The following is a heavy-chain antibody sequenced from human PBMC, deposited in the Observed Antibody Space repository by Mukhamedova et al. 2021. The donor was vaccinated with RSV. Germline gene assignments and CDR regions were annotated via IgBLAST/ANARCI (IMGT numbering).Heavy chain of an antibody. CDR3: ARERRTYCGGDCYSDYFDY. CDR2: IPSSGI. J-gene: IGHJ4*02. Sequence: SSIPSSGINAEYMGGRFTISRDNAKNSLYLQMNSLRAEDTAVYYCARERRTYCGGDCYSDYFDYWGQGTLVTVSS. V-gene: IGHV3-69-1*01. D-gene: IGHD2-21*02.